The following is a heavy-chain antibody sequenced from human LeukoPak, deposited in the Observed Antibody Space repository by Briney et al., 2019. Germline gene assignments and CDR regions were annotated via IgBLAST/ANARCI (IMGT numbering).Heavy chain of an antibody. CDR3: ARLDSYASSWSEYWYFDL. J-gene: IGHJ2*01. CDR1: GGSLSGYY. Sequence: RPSETLSLTCAVYGGSLSGYYWNWIRQPPGKGLEWIGEINHSGSTNYNPSLESRVTISLDTSKKQYSLKLTSVTAADTAVYYCARLDSYASSWSEYWYFDLWGRGTLVTVSS. V-gene: IGHV4-34*01. D-gene: IGHD6-13*01. CDR2: INHSGST.